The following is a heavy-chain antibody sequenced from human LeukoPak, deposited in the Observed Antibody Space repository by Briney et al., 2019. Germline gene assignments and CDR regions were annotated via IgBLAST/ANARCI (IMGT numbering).Heavy chain of an antibody. Sequence: GGSLRLSCAASGFTFSNNAMNWVRQAPGKGLEWVSGISGSGVSTYYADSVKGRFTISRDNSKNTLYLEMNSLRAEDTAVYYCAKNLDYYDSSGYYYDEYYFDYWAREPWSPSPQ. V-gene: IGHV3-23*01. CDR2: ISGSGVST. D-gene: IGHD3-22*01. CDR3: AKNLDYYDSSGYYYDEYYFDY. CDR1: GFTFSNNA. J-gene: IGHJ4*02.